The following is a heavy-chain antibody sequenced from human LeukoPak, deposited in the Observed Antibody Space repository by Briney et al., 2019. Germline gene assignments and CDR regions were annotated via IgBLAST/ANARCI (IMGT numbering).Heavy chain of an antibody. V-gene: IGHV4-59*01. CDR3: ARGVLPFP. CDR1: GGSINSNH. J-gene: IGHJ5*02. D-gene: IGHD3-10*01. Sequence: PSETLSLTCTVSGGSINSNHWSWIRQPPGKGLEWIGYIHYSGSTNYNPSLKSRVTMSVDTSKNQFSLRLSSVTAADTAVYYCARGVLPFPWGQGTLVTVSS. CDR2: IHYSGST.